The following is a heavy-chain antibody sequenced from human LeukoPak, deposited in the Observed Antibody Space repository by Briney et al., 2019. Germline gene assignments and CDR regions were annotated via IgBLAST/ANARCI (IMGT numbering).Heavy chain of an antibody. CDR2: IRQDGGEQ. D-gene: IGHD2-2*01. Sequence: GGSLRLSCAASGFTFSNYWVNWVRQAPGKGLEWVANIRQDGGEQYYVDSMKGRFTISRDNAKNSLYLQMNSLRDEDTAVYYCARQAYQLLNIFDPWGQGTLVTVSS. V-gene: IGHV3-7*03. J-gene: IGHJ5*02. CDR3: ARQAYQLLNIFDP. CDR1: GFTFSNYW.